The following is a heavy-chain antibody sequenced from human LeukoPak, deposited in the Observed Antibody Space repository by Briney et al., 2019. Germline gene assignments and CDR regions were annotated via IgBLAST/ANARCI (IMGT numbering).Heavy chain of an antibody. D-gene: IGHD3-10*01. CDR2: IYTSGST. CDR1: GGSISSYY. V-gene: IGHV4-4*07. CDR3: ARDSGSGPFAFDI. Sequence: SETLSLTCTVSGGSISSYYWSWLRKPAGKGLEWIGRIYTSGSTNYNPSLKSRVTMSVDTSKNQFSLKLSSVSAADAAVYYCARDSGSGPFAFDIWGQGTMVTVSS. J-gene: IGHJ3*02.